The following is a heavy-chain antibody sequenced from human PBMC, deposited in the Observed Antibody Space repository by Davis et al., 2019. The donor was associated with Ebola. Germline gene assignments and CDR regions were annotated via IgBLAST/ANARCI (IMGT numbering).Heavy chain of an antibody. Sequence: ASVKVSCKASGYSFTSYGISWVRQAPGQGLEWMGWISAYNGNTNYAQKLQGRVTITRDTSASTAYMELSSLRSEDTAVYYCARSVAVAGYFDYWGQGTLVTVSS. V-gene: IGHV1-18*01. CDR1: GYSFTSYG. CDR2: ISAYNGNT. CDR3: ARSVAVAGYFDY. D-gene: IGHD6-19*01. J-gene: IGHJ4*02.